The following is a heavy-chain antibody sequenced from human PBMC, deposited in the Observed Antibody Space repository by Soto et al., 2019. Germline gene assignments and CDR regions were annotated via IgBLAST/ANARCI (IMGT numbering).Heavy chain of an antibody. CDR3: ARAGCSGGSCYRNWFDP. D-gene: IGHD2-15*01. V-gene: IGHV1-18*01. Sequence: ASVKVSCKASGYTFTSYGISWVRQAPGQGLEWMGWISAYNGNTNYAQKLQGRVTMTTDTSTSTAYMELRSLRSDDTAVYYCARAGCSGGSCYRNWFDPWGQGTLVTVSS. CDR2: ISAYNGNT. J-gene: IGHJ5*02. CDR1: GYTFTSYG.